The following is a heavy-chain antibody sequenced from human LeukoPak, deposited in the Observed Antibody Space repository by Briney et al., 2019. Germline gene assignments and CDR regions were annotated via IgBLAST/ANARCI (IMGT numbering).Heavy chain of an antibody. J-gene: IGHJ1*01. CDR3: ARESTAGYNTSGYGFRT. V-gene: IGHV3-7*01. CDR2: INQDGSEK. Sequence: GGSLRLSCAAPGFTFGGYRWSWVRKAQGRGLEWVANINQDGSEKYYVDSAQGRFTISRDNAKNSLFLQMSSLRAEEMAVYYCARESTAGYNTSGYGFRTWGQGTLGSVSS. D-gene: IGHD6-13*01. CDR1: GFTFGGYR.